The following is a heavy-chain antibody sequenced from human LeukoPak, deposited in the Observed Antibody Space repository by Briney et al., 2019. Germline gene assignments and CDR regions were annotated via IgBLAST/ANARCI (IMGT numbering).Heavy chain of an antibody. Sequence: GGSLRLSCAASGFTFSSYSMNWVRQAPGKGLEWVSSISSSSSYIYYADSVKGRFTISRDNAKNSLYLQMNSLRAEDTAVYCCARDYILGYCSSTSCYPDYWGQGTLVTVSS. CDR3: ARDYILGYCSSTSCYPDY. CDR1: GFTFSSYS. D-gene: IGHD2-2*01. V-gene: IGHV3-21*01. CDR2: ISSSSSYI. J-gene: IGHJ4*02.